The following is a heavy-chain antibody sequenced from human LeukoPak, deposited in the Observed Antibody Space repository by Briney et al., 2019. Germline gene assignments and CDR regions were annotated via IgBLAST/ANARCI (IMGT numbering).Heavy chain of an antibody. CDR2: INPSGGST. Sequence: ASVKVSCKASGYTFTSYGISWVRQAPGQGLEWMGIINPSGGSTSDAQKFQGRVTMTRDMSTSTVYMELSSLRSEDTAIYYCARALAAAAGRRAAMMGDWGQGTLVTVSS. CDR3: ARALAAAAGRRAAMMGD. J-gene: IGHJ4*02. D-gene: IGHD6-13*01. CDR1: GYTFTSYG. V-gene: IGHV1-46*01.